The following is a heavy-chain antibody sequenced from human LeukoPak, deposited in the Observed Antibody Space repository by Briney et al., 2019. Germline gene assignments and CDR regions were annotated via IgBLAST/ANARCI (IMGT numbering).Heavy chain of an antibody. J-gene: IGHJ6*02. V-gene: IGHV1-2*02. CDR1: GYTFTGYY. CDR3: ARDVPGFDFWSGYGMDV. Sequence: GASVKGSCKASGYTFTGYYMHWVRQAPGQGLEWMGWINPNSGGTNYAQKFQGRVTMTRDTSISTAYMELSRLRSDDTAVYYCARDVPGFDFWSGYGMDVWGQGTTVTVSS. D-gene: IGHD3-3*01. CDR2: INPNSGGT.